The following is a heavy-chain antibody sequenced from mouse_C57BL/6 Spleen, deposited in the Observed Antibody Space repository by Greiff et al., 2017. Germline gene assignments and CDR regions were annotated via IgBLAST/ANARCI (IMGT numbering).Heavy chain of an antibody. Sequence: VQLQQSGPELVKPGASVKISCKASGYTFTDYYMNWVKQSHGKSLEWIGDINPNNGGTSYNQKFKGKATLTVDKSSSTAYMELRSLTSEDSAVYYCARDLLGGFAYWGQGTLVTVSA. CDR3: ARDLLGGFAY. J-gene: IGHJ3*01. V-gene: IGHV1-26*01. CDR1: GYTFTDYY. CDR2: INPNNGGT. D-gene: IGHD2-1*01.